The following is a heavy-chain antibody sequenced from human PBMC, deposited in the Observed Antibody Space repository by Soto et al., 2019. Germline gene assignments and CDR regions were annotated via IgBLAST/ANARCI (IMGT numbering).Heavy chain of an antibody. Sequence: EVQLLESGGGLVQPGGSLRLSCAASGFTFSSYAMSWVRQAPGKGLEWVSAISGSGGSTYYADSVKGRFTISRDNSKNTLYLQMNSMRAEDTAVYYCAKDRYYDYIWGSLNLDYRGQGTLVTVSS. CDR1: GFTFSSYA. V-gene: IGHV3-23*01. D-gene: IGHD3-16*01. CDR3: AKDRYYDYIWGSLNLDY. CDR2: ISGSGGST. J-gene: IGHJ4*02.